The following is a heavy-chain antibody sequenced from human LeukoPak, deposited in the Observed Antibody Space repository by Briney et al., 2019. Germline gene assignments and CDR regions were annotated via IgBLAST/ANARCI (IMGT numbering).Heavy chain of an antibody. CDR2: ISAYNGNT. CDR3: ARDGGDSSSSVRWDDY. J-gene: IGHJ4*02. V-gene: IGHV1-18*01. D-gene: IGHD6-6*01. CDR1: GYTFSNYG. Sequence: ASVKVSCKASGYTFSNYGISWVRQAPGQGLEWMGWISAYNGNTNYAQKLQGRVTMTTDTSTSTAYMELRSLRSDDTAVYYCARDGGDSSSSVRWDDYWGQGTLVTVSS.